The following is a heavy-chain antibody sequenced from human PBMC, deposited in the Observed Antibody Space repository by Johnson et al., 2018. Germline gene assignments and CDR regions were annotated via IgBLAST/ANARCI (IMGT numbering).Heavy chain of an antibody. CDR1: GFTFSSYG. D-gene: IGHD1-26*01. CDR3: AKDGWGLRAVDI. Sequence: QVQLVESGGGVVQPGRSLRLSCAASGFTFSSYGMHWVRQAPGKGLEWVAVISYDGSNKYYADSVKGRFTISRDNSKNTLYLQMNSLRGDDTAVYYCAKDGWGLRAVDIWGQGTMVTVSS. CDR2: ISYDGSNK. V-gene: IGHV3-30*18. J-gene: IGHJ3*02.